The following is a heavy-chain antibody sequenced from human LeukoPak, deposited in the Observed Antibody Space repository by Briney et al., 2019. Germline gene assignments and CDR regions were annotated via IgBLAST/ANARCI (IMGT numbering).Heavy chain of an antibody. CDR3: ARHFRGRAAPRSIAAAGS. CDR1: GGSISSGGYY. V-gene: IGHV4-30-2*01. Sequence: SQTLSLTCTVSGGSISSGGYYWSWIRQPPGKGLVWIGYIYHSGSTYYNPSLKSRVTISVDRSKNQFSLKLSSVTAADTAVYYCARHFRGRAAPRSIAAAGSWGQGTLVTVSS. CDR2: IYHSGST. D-gene: IGHD6-13*01. J-gene: IGHJ4*02.